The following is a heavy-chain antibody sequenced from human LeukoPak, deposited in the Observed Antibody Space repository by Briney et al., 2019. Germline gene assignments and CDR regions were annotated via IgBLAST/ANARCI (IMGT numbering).Heavy chain of an antibody. Sequence: SVKVSCKASGGTFSSYAISWVRQAPGQGLERMGRIIPIFGTANYAQKFQGRVTITTDESTSTAYMELSSLRSEDTAVYYCGRAPGQQLVLTIWGQGTLVTVSS. D-gene: IGHD6-13*01. CDR3: GRAPGQQLVLTI. V-gene: IGHV1-69*05. CDR1: GGTFSSYA. CDR2: IIPIFGTA. J-gene: IGHJ4*02.